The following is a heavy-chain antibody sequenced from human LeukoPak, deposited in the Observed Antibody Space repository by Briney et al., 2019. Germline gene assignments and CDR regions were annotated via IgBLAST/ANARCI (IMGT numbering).Heavy chain of an antibody. CDR1: GGSISSYY. D-gene: IGHD3-10*01. CDR2: IYYSGST. J-gene: IGHJ5*02. Sequence: SETLSLTCTVSGGSISSYYWSWIRQPPGRRLEWIGYIYYSGSTNYNPSLKSRVTISVDTSKNQFSLKLSSVTAADTAVYYCAREGLNMVRGVIPKEAWGWFDPWGQGTLVTVSS. V-gene: IGHV4-59*12. CDR3: AREGLNMVRGVIPKEAWGWFDP.